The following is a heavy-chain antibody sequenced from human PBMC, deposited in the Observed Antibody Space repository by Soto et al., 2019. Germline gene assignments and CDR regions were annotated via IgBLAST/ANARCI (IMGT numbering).Heavy chain of an antibody. Sequence: SVKVSCKASGGTISGYAISWVRQAPRQGQERMGGIIPIFGTANYAQKLQGRVTITADNSTSTAYMELSSLRSEDTAVYYCARDGGIEARLDYYYYGMDVWGQGTTVTVSS. V-gene: IGHV1-69*06. CDR3: ARDGGIEARLDYYYYGMDV. CDR1: GGTISGYA. D-gene: IGHD6-6*01. CDR2: IIPIFGTA. J-gene: IGHJ6*02.